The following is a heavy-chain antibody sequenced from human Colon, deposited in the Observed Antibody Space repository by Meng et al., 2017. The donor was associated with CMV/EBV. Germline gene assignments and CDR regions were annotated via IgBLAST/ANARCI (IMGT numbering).Heavy chain of an antibody. J-gene: IGHJ4*02. CDR1: GFSLSTIGMG. CDR2: IYWDDDK. CDR3: AHRPYGSGSYFFDY. V-gene: IGHV2-5*02. D-gene: IGHD3-10*01. Sequence: QITFKEHGPTLVKPTQTLTLTCTFSGFSLSTIGMGVGWIRQPPGKALEWLGVIYWDDDKRYSPSLKSRLTITKDTSKNQVVLTMTNLDPLDTATYYCAHRPYGSGSYFFDYWGQGTLVTVSS.